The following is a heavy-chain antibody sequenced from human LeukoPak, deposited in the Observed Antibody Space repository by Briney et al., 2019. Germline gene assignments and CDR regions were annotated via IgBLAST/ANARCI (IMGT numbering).Heavy chain of an antibody. D-gene: IGHD3-3*01. Sequence: SETLSLTCTVSGASVRRGNYYWTWIRQPAGSGMEWIGRIYTSGTTDYNPSLRTRVTISVDASSNQFSLNLSSVTAADTAVYYCARHLRPDAFDSWGQGTMVTVSS. CDR1: GASVRRGNYY. J-gene: IGHJ3*02. CDR3: ARHLRPDAFDS. V-gene: IGHV4-61*10. CDR2: IYTSGTT.